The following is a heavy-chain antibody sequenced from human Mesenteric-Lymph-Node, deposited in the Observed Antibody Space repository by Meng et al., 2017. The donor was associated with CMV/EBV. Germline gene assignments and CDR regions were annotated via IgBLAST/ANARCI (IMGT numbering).Heavy chain of an antibody. CDR1: GYTFTDYY. V-gene: IGHV1-2*02. CDR2: INPNTDGT. J-gene: IGHJ4*02. Sequence: ASVKVSCKASGYTFTDYYLHWVRQAPGQGLEWMAWINPNTDGTNYAQIFHGRITLTRDTSISAAYMELSSLTSDDTAVYFCARGGYDFWSAKSPFDYWGQGTLVTVSS. CDR3: ARGGYDFWSAKSPFDY. D-gene: IGHD3-3*01.